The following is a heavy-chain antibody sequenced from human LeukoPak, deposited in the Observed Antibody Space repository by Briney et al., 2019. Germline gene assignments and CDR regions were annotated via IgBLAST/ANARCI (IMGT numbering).Heavy chain of an antibody. CDR1: GFISRNYD. V-gene: IGHV3-30*02. CDR2: IRYDGSYN. Sequence: GGSLRLSCAASGFISRNYDMHWVRQAPGKGLEWVAFIRYDGSYNDYADSVKGRFTISRDNSKNTLYLQMNSLRAEDTAVYYCAKDKYGSSWGQGTLVTVSS. J-gene: IGHJ5*02. D-gene: IGHD2-15*01. CDR3: AKDKYGSS.